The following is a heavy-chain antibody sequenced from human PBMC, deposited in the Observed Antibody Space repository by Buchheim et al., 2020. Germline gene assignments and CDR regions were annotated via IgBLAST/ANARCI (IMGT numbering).Heavy chain of an antibody. D-gene: IGHD6-6*01. Sequence: QVQLQQWGAGLLKPSETLSLTCAVYGGSFSGYYWSWIRQPPGKGLEWIGEINHSGSTNYNPSLKSRVTISVDTSKNQFSLKLSSVTAADTAVYYCARQMVSSSSFKPPYYYMDVWGKGTT. J-gene: IGHJ6*03. CDR3: ARQMVSSSSFKPPYYYMDV. CDR1: GGSFSGYY. V-gene: IGHV4-34*01. CDR2: INHSGST.